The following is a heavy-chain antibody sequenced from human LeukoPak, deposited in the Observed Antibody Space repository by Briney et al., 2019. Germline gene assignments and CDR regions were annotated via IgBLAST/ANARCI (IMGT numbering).Heavy chain of an antibody. D-gene: IGHD3-22*01. CDR3: AISPPQDYYDSSGYVDY. Sequence: GGPLRLSCAASGFTFSSYAMSWVRQAPGKGLEWVSAISGSGGSTYYADSVKVRFTISRDNSKNTLYLQMNSLRAEDTAVYYCAISPPQDYYDSSGYVDYWGQGTLVTVSS. CDR1: GFTFSSYA. CDR2: ISGSGGST. V-gene: IGHV3-23*01. J-gene: IGHJ4*02.